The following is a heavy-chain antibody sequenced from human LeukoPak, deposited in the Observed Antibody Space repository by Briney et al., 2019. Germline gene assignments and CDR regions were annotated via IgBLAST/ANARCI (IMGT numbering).Heavy chain of an antibody. D-gene: IGHD4-17*01. Sequence: GASVKVSCKASGGTFSSYAISWVRQAPGQGLEWMGRIIPILGIANYAQKFQGRVTITADKSTSTAYMELRSLRSDDTAVFYCARGYGSFDHWGQGTLVIVSS. CDR1: GGTFSSYA. J-gene: IGHJ4*02. CDR2: IIPILGIA. V-gene: IGHV1-69*04. CDR3: ARGYGSFDH.